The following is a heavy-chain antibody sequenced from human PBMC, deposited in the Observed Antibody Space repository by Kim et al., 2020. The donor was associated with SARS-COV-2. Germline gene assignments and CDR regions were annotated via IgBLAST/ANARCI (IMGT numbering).Heavy chain of an antibody. V-gene: IGHV3-21*04. D-gene: IGHD6-13*01. Sequence: GGSLRLSCAASGFTFSSYSMNWVRQAPGKGLEWVSSISSSSSYIYYADSVKGRFTISRDNAKNSLYLQMNSLRAEDTAVYYFARDVNWGRQQLIKAEFDYWGQGSLVTVSS. CDR2: ISSSSSYI. J-gene: IGHJ4*02. CDR3: ARDVNWGRQQLIKAEFDY. CDR1: GFTFSSYS.